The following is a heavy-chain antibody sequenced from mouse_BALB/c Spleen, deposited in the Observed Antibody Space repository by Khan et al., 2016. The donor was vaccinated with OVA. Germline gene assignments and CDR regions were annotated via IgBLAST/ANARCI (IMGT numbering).Heavy chain of an antibody. V-gene: IGHV3-2*02. CDR3: ARDGSRYNYAMDH. Sequence: EVELVESGPGLVKPSQSLSLTCTVTGYSITSDYAWNWIRQFPGNKLEWMGYINYSGIANYNPSLKSRISITRDTSKNQFFLQLKSVTTEDTATYYCARDGSRYNYAMDHWGQGTSVTVSS. J-gene: IGHJ4*01. CDR1: GYSITSDYA. D-gene: IGHD2-3*01. CDR2: INYSGIA.